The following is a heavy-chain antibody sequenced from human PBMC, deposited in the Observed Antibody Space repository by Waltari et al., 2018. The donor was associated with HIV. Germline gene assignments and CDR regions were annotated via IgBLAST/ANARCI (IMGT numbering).Heavy chain of an antibody. CDR1: GAPFRGAS. CDR3: ARDSRGTSWSLNWFDP. CDR2: ISSSGSFI. J-gene: IGHJ5*02. Sequence: EVQLVDAGGGLVKPGGALRLPCGASGAPFRGASMHWVRQSPGKGLEWVSSISSSGSFIYYADSVKGRFTISRDNAQNSMYLQMNNLRADDSAMYYCARDSRGTSWSLNWFDPWGQGTLVTVSS. V-gene: IGHV3-21*02. D-gene: IGHD6-13*01.